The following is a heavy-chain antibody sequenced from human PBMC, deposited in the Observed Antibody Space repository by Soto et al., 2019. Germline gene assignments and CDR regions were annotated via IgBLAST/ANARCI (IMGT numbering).Heavy chain of an antibody. CDR2: IIPIFGTA. V-gene: IGHV1-69*13. J-gene: IGHJ6*02. Sequence: SVKVSCKASGGTFSSYAISWVRQAPGQGLEWRGGIIPIFGTANSAQKFQGRVTITADESTSTAYMELSSLRSEDTAVNYCARDPVVVVAATLYYYYGMDVWGQGTTVTVSS. CDR1: GGTFSSYA. D-gene: IGHD2-15*01. CDR3: ARDPVVVVAATLYYYYGMDV.